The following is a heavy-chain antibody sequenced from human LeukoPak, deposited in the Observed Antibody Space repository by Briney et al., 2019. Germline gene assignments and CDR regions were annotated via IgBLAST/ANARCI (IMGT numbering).Heavy chain of an antibody. CDR1: GFTFSSYG. Sequence: GGSLRLSCAASGFTFSSYGMYWVRPAPGKGLEWVAFIRYDGSNKYYADSVKGRFTISRDNSKNTLYLQLNSLRAEDTAIYYCAKGYNSSRSFYFDYWGQGTLVTVSS. V-gene: IGHV3-30*02. J-gene: IGHJ4*02. CDR2: IRYDGSNK. D-gene: IGHD6-6*01. CDR3: AKGYNSSRSFYFDY.